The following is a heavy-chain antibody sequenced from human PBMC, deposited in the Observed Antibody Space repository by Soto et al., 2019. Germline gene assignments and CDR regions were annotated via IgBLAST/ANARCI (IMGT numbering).Heavy chain of an antibody. CDR2: ISVYNGNT. D-gene: IGHD5-18*01. V-gene: IGHV1-18*01. Sequence: QVQLVQSGGEVKKPGASVKVSCKASGYTFTTYGISWVRQAPGQGLEGMGWISVYNGNTNYAQKLQDRVTLTTDTPATTAYMELRSLRSDDTAVYYCARDTAMVTWGFDYWGQGTLVTVSS. J-gene: IGHJ4*02. CDR3: ARDTAMVTWGFDY. CDR1: GYTFTTYG.